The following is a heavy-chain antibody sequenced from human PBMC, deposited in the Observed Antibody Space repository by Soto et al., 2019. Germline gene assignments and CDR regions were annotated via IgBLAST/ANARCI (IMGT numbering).Heavy chain of an antibody. CDR2: IYPGDLET. Sequence: GESLKISCKGSGYSFTTYWIGWVRQMPGKGLEWMGIIYPGDLETRYSPSFQGQVTISADRSISTAYLQWSSLKASDTAIYYCARQNRPNGYYYYGMDVWGQGTTVTVSS. CDR1: GYSFTTYW. V-gene: IGHV5-51*01. CDR3: ARQNRPNGYYYYGMDV. J-gene: IGHJ6*02. D-gene: IGHD3-22*01.